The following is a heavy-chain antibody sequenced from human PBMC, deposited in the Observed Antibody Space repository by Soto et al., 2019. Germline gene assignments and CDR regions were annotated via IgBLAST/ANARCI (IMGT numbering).Heavy chain of an antibody. V-gene: IGHV3-53*04. D-gene: IGHD4-17*01. J-gene: IGHJ4*02. CDR3: ATDRGDYGEGGLDH. CDR2: MYPDGSR. Sequence: EVQLVESGGDLVQPGGSLRLSCVASGFIVSGSYMSWVRQAPGEGLEWVSVMYPDGSRHYAESVKGRFAISRQNSENTVYLQSNGMRTEDTAVYYCATDRGDYGEGGLDHWGQGTLVTVYS. CDR1: GFIVSGSY.